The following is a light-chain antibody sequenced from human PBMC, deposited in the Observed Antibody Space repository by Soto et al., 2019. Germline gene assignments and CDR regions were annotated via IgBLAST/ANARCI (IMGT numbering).Light chain of an antibody. V-gene: IGLV1-51*01. CDR3: ATWDFSLSAGV. Sequence: QSVLTQPPSVSAAPGQKVTISCSGSSSNIGNNYVSWYQQLPGTATKLLIYDNNERPSGIPDRFSGSKSGTSATLGITGLQTGDEADYYCATWDFSLSAGVFGGGTKVTVL. CDR1: SSNIGNNY. J-gene: IGLJ2*01. CDR2: DNN.